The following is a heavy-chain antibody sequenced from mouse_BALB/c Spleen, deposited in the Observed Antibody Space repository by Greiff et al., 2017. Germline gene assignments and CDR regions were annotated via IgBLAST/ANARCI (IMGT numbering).Heavy chain of an antibody. CDR2: INPNNGGT. CDR1: GYTFTEFT. J-gene: IGHJ3*01. CDR3: AREGNWAWFAN. Sequence: VLVKQSGPELVMLGASAKISCKTPGYTFTEFTMHWVKLSHGKSLEWIGGINPNNGGTSYNQKFKGKATLTVDKSSSTAYMELRSLTSEDSAVYYCAREGNWAWFANWGQGSLVTVAA. D-gene: IGHD4-1*01. V-gene: IGHV1-18*01.